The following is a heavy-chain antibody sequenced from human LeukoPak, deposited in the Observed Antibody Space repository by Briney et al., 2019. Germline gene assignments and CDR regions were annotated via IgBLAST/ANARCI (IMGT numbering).Heavy chain of an antibody. V-gene: IGHV1-8*01. CDR3: ARSRVMADYYYYGMDV. CDR2: MNPNSGNT. Sequence: ASVKVSCKASGYTFTSYDINWVRQATGQGLEWMGWMNPNSGNTGYAQKFQGRVTMTRNTSISTAYMELSSLRSEDTAVYYCARSRVMADYYYYGMDVWGQGTTVTVSS. D-gene: IGHD5-24*01. J-gene: IGHJ6*02. CDR1: GYTFTSYD.